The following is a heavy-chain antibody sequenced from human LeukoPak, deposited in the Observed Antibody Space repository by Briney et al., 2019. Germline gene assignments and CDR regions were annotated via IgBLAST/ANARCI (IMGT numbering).Heavy chain of an antibody. D-gene: IGHD3-22*01. J-gene: IGHJ3*02. Sequence: PGGSLRLSCAASGFTFSSYGMHWVRQAPGKGLEWVAVISYDGSNKYYADSVKGRFTISRDNSKNTLYLQMNSLRAEDTAVYYCAKAFSTVVISDAFDIWGQGTMVTVSS. CDR3: AKAFSTVVISDAFDI. CDR1: GFTFSSYG. CDR2: ISYDGSNK. V-gene: IGHV3-30*18.